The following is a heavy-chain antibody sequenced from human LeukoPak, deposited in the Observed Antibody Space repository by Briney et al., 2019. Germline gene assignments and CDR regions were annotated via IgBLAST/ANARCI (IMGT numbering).Heavy chain of an antibody. CDR2: IKSKTDGRTT. CDR1: GFTFNDAW. D-gene: IGHD1-26*01. J-gene: IGHJ4*02. V-gene: IGHV3-15*01. Sequence: EPGGSLRLSCAASGFTFNDAWMSWVRQAPGKGLEWVGHIKSKTDGRTTAYAAPVKGRFTTSRDDSKSTLYLQMDSLKTEDTAVYYCTTRTLDVVGAKGNYFDYWGQGTLVTVSS. CDR3: TTRTLDVVGAKGNYFDY.